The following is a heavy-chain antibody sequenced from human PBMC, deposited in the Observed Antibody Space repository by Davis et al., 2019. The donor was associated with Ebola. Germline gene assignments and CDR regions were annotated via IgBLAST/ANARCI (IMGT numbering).Heavy chain of an antibody. D-gene: IGHD3-22*01. Sequence: GGSLRLSCEASGYNFATHWIGWVRQMPGKGLEWMGIIYPGDSDTRYSPSFQDQVTISADKSINTAYLQWRSLKASDTAIYYCARRGYNSALWGMDVWGKGTTVTVSS. CDR1: GYNFATHW. V-gene: IGHV5-51*01. CDR3: ARRGYNSALWGMDV. J-gene: IGHJ6*04. CDR2: IYPGDSDT.